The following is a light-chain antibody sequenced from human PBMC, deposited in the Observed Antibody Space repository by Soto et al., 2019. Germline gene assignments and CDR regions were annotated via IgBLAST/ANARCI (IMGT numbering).Light chain of an antibody. J-gene: IGKJ3*01. CDR2: GAS. Sequence: EFVLTQSPGTLSLSPGERTTLSCRASQSVSSSYLAWYQQKPGQSPRLLIFGASSRATGIPDRFSGGGSGTDFTLTISRLEPEDFAVYYCQQYGNSFAFGPGTKVDIK. V-gene: IGKV3-20*01. CDR3: QQYGNSFA. CDR1: QSVSSSY.